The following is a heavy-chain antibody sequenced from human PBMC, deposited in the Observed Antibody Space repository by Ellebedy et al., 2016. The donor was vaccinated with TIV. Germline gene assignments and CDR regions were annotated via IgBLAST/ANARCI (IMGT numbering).Heavy chain of an antibody. CDR2: ISYDGSQK. Sequence: GGSLRLSXSTSGFTFSGYAMHWVRQAPGKGLDWVPFISYDGSQKYYADSVKGRFTVSRDNSNNTLFLQMNSLGADDTAVYSCASTVGITPFDYWGQGTLVTVSS. V-gene: IGHV3-33*05. CDR3: ASTVGITPFDY. J-gene: IGHJ4*02. CDR1: GFTFSGYA. D-gene: IGHD3-22*01.